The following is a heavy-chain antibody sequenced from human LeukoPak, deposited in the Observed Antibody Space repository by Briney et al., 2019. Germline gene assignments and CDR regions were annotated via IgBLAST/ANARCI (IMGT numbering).Heavy chain of an antibody. J-gene: IGHJ4*02. CDR2: IIPIFGTA. CDR1: GGTFSSYA. CDR3: ARDLGYCSGGSCYTGSYYFDY. D-gene: IGHD2-15*01. V-gene: IGHV1-69*01. Sequence: SVKVSCTASGGTFSSYAISWVRQAPGQGLEWMGGIIPIFGTANYAQKFQGRVTITADESTSTAYMELSSLRSEDTAVYYCARDLGYCSGGSCYTGSYYFDYWGQGTLVTVSS.